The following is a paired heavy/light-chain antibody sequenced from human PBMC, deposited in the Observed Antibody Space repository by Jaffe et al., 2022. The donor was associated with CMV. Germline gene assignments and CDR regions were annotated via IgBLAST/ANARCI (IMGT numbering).Heavy chain of an antibody. CDR2: IYFSGRT. CDR3: ARTFGGPYFFDN. CDR1: GGSISSSPYY. V-gene: IGHV4-39*01. J-gene: IGHJ4*02. Sequence: QLQLQESGPGLVKPSETLSLTCTVSGGSISSSPYYWGWIRQPPGKGLEWIGSIYFSGRTYYNPSLKSRVTISVDTSRNQFSLKLSSVTAADTAVYYCARTFGGPYFFDNWGQGTLVTVSS. D-gene: IGHD2-15*01.
Light chain of an antibody. Sequence: DIQMTQSPSSLSASVGDRVTITCRASQSISSHLNWYQQKPGKAPNLLIYTASTLQSGVPSRFSASGSGTDFTLTISSLQPEDFATYYCQQSSSTPFTFGPGTKVHIK. V-gene: IGKV1-39*01. CDR2: TAS. CDR1: QSISSH. CDR3: QQSSSTPFT. J-gene: IGKJ3*01.